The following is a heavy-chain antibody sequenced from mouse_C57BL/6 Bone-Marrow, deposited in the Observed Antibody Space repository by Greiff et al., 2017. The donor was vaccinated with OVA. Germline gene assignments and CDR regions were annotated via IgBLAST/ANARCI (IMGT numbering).Heavy chain of an antibody. CDR3: ARSRLRRRGYNAIDY. CDR2: INPSNGGT. CDR1: GYTFTSYW. Sequence: QVQLQQPGTELVKPGASVKLSCKASGYTFTSYWMHWVKQRPGQGLEWIGNINPSNGGTNYNEKFKSKATLTVAKSSSTAYMQHSSLTSEDSAVYDCARSRLRRRGYNAIDYWGQGTSVTVSS. D-gene: IGHD2-4*01. V-gene: IGHV1-53*01. J-gene: IGHJ4*01.